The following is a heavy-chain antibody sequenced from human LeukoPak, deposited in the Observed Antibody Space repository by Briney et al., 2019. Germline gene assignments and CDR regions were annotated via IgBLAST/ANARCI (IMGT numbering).Heavy chain of an antibody. CDR2: VNPYNGNT. CDR1: GYTFTSYG. D-gene: IGHD3-10*01. V-gene: IGHV1-18*01. J-gene: IGHJ2*01. CDR3: ARDIKGFTMFRGAIDWYFDL. Sequence: ASVKVSCKASGYTFTSYGISWVRQAPGQGLEWMGWVNPYNGNTNYAQKFQGRVTMTTDTSTTTGYMELRSLRSDDTAVYYCARDIKGFTMFRGAIDWYFDLWGRGTLVTVSS.